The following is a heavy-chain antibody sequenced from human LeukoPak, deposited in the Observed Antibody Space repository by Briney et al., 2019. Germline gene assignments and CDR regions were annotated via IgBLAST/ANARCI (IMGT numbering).Heavy chain of an antibody. CDR1: GGSFGGYY. CDR2: TNHSGSS. CDR3: ARGYDSGSYYHY. D-gene: IGHD3-10*01. V-gene: IGHV4-34*01. Sequence: SETLSLTCAVYGGSFGGYYWRWIRPPPGKGLEWIGGTNHSGSSSYNQSLKSRVTISLDTSKNQFSLKLSSVTAADTVVYYCARGYDSGSYYHYWGQGTLLTVSS. J-gene: IGHJ4*02.